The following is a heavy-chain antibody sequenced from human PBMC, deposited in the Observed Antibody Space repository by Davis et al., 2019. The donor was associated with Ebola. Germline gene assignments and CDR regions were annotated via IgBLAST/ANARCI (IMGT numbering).Heavy chain of an antibody. CDR1: GYSFTNYA. J-gene: IGHJ4*02. V-gene: IGHV1-3*01. CDR2: IKGVNGKT. D-gene: IGHD3-10*02. CDR3: ARDLEANIGDVGTPMF. Sequence: ASVMVSCKASGYSFTNYAMQWVRQAPGQSPEWIGWIKGVNGKTKYSQKFQGRVTLTRDTSATIGYMQLSGLKSEDTAVYYCARDLEANIGDVGTPMFWGQGTLVSVSS.